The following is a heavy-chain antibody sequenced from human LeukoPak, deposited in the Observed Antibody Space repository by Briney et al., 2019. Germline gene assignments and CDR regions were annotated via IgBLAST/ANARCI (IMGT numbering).Heavy chain of an antibody. CDR2: ISGYNGNT. CDR3: ARGSVAVAGNVDY. Sequence: ASVKVSCKASGYAFSTYGLTWVRQAPGQGLEWMGWISGYNGNTNYAQKFQGRVTMTTDTSTSTAYMELRSPISDDTAVYYCARGSVAVAGNVDYWGQGTLVTVSS. D-gene: IGHD6-19*01. J-gene: IGHJ4*02. V-gene: IGHV1-18*01. CDR1: GYAFSTYG.